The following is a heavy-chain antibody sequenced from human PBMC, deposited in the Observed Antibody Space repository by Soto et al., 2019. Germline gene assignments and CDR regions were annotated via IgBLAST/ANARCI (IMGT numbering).Heavy chain of an antibody. CDR3: ARGGIAAAGSSSGYYFDF. D-gene: IGHD6-13*01. CDR2: INHSGST. V-gene: IGHV4-34*01. J-gene: IGHJ4*02. Sequence: SETLSLTCAVYGGSFSGYYWSWIRQPPGKGLEWIGEINHSGSTNYNPSLKSRFTISVDTSKNQFSLKLSSVTAADTAVYYCARGGIAAAGSSSGYYFDFWGQGTLVTVSS. CDR1: GGSFSGYY.